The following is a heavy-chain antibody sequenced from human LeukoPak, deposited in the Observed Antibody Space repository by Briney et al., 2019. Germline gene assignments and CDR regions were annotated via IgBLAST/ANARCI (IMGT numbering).Heavy chain of an antibody. CDR1: GGSISSYY. CDR2: ISYSGRT. CDR3: AREMAVGYGVD. V-gene: IGHV4-39*07. D-gene: IGHD5-12*01. Sequence: ETLSLTCTVSGGSISSYYWGWVRQPPGKGLEWIATISYSGRTYYNPSLTSQVTISIDTSKNQFSLKLTSVTAADSAVYYCAREMAVGYGVDWGQGTLVTVSS. J-gene: IGHJ4*02.